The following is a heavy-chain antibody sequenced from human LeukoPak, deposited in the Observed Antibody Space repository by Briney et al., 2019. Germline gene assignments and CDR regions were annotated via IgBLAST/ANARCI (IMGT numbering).Heavy chain of an antibody. Sequence: QPGGSLRLSCAASGFTFSSYSMNWVRQAPGKGLEWVSYISSSSSTIYYADSVKGRFTISRDNAKNSLYPQMNSLRAEDTAVYYCARDNDFLGAFDIWGQGTMVTVSS. CDR1: GFTFSSYS. D-gene: IGHD3-3*01. V-gene: IGHV3-48*04. J-gene: IGHJ3*02. CDR2: ISSSSSTI. CDR3: ARDNDFLGAFDI.